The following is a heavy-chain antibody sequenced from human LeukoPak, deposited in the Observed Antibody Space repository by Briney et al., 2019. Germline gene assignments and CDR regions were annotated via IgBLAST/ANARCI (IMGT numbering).Heavy chain of an antibody. CDR1: RGSISGSY. J-gene: IGHJ4*02. D-gene: IGHD3-22*01. V-gene: IGHV4-4*07. CDR2: IHSSGST. CDR3: ARVGGTETYYYDSSGYYYDY. Sequence: PSETLSLTCTVSRGSISGSYWSWIRQSAEKGMEWIGRIHSSGSTNYNPSLKSRVTMSVDTSKNQFSLKLSSVTAADTAVYYCARVGGTETYYYDSSGYYYDYWGQGTLVTVSS.